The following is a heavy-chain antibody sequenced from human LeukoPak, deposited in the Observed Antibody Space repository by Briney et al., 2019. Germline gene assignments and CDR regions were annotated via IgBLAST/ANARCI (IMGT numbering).Heavy chain of an antibody. CDR3: ARETWYRLDY. V-gene: IGHV3-21*01. Sequence: PGGSLRLSCAASGFTFSSYAMSWVRQAPGKGLEWVSSISSSSTYIYYADSVKGRFTISRDNAKSSLYLQMNSLRAEDTAVYYCARETWYRLDYWGQGTLVPVSS. CDR1: GFTFSSYA. D-gene: IGHD6-13*01. J-gene: IGHJ4*02. CDR2: ISSSSTYI.